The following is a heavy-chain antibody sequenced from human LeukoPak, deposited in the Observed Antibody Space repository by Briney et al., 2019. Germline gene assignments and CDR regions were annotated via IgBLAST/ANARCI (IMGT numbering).Heavy chain of an antibody. Sequence: ASVKVSCKASGYTFTSYGISWVRQAPGQGLEWMGWISVYNGNTNYAQKLQGRVTMTTDTSTSTAYMELRGLRSDDTAVYYCARDRGRDGYTDPEYFQHWGQGTLVTVSS. J-gene: IGHJ1*01. CDR2: ISVYNGNT. CDR1: GYTFTSYG. V-gene: IGHV1-18*01. D-gene: IGHD5-24*01. CDR3: ARDRGRDGYTDPEYFQH.